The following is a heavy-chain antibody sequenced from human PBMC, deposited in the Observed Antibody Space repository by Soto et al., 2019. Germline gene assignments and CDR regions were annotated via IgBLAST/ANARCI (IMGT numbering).Heavy chain of an antibody. Sequence: GGSLRLSCAASGFTFSSYGMHWVRQAPGKGLEWVAVIWYDGSNKYYADSVKGRFTISRDNSKNTLYLQMNSLRAEDTAVYYCAKSWRAVAYYYYYGMDVWGQGATVTVSS. CDR1: GFTFSSYG. CDR2: IWYDGSNK. CDR3: AKSWRAVAYYYYYGMDV. V-gene: IGHV3-33*06. D-gene: IGHD6-19*01. J-gene: IGHJ6*02.